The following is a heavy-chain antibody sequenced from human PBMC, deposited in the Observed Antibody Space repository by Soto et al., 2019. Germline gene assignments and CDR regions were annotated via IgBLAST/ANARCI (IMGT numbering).Heavy chain of an antibody. CDR3: VLLWFGELLDSDYYGMDV. Sequence: GASVKVSCKASGYTFTSYGISWGRQAPGQRLEWMGWISAYNGNTNYAQKLQGRVTMTTDTSTSTAYMELRSLRSDDTAVYYCVLLWFGELLDSDYYGMDVWGQGTTVTVSS. CDR2: ISAYNGNT. V-gene: IGHV1-18*01. D-gene: IGHD3-10*01. J-gene: IGHJ6*02. CDR1: GYTFTSYG.